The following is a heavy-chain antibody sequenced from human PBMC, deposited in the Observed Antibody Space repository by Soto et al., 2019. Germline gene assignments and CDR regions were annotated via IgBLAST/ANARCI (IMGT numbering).Heavy chain of an antibody. CDR1: GGSVSSGSYY. CDR3: ASSSGYDLYYYYGMDV. Sequence: EQLQESGPGLVKPSETLSLTCTVSGGSVSSGSYYWSWIRQPPGKGLEWIGYIYYSGSTNYNPSLKSRVTISVDTSKNQFSLKVSSVTAADTAVYYCASSSGYDLYYYYGMDVWGQGTTVTVSS. V-gene: IGHV4-61*01. D-gene: IGHD5-12*01. CDR2: IYYSGST. J-gene: IGHJ6*02.